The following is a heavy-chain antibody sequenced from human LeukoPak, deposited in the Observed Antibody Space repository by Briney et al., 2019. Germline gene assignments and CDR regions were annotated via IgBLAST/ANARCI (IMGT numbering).Heavy chain of an antibody. D-gene: IGHD3-22*01. V-gene: IGHV3-15*01. Sequence: GGSLRLSCAASVFTFSNAWMSWVRQAPGKGLEWVGRIKSKTDGGTTDYAAPVKGRFTISRDDSKNTLYLQMNSLKTEDTAVYYCTTVVGSGYSYTDYWGQGTLVTVSS. J-gene: IGHJ4*02. CDR2: IKSKTDGGTT. CDR1: VFTFSNAW. CDR3: TTVVGSGYSYTDY.